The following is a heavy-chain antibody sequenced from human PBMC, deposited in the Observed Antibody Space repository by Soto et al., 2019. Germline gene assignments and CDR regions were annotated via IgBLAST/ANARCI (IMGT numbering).Heavy chain of an antibody. J-gene: IGHJ6*02. CDR2: ISSSSSYI. Sequence: EVQLVESGGGLVKPGGSPRLSCAASGFTFNSYSMNWVRQAPGKGLEWVSSISSSSSYIYYADSVKGRFTISRDNAKDSLYLQMNSLRAEDTGVYYCARDRTPYGMDVWGQGTTVTVSS. CDR3: ARDRTPYGMDV. V-gene: IGHV3-21*01. D-gene: IGHD2-2*01. CDR1: GFTFNSYS.